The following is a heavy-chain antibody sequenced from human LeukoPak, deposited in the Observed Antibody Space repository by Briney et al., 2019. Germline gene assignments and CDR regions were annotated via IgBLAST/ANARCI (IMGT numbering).Heavy chain of an antibody. V-gene: IGHV3-7*03. J-gene: IGHJ4*02. CDR2: IRQDGRET. D-gene: IGHD6-19*01. Sequence: GGSLRLSCAASPGVTFSDYWMNWVRQAPGKGLEWVAIIRQDGRETLYLDSVRGRFTISRDNAKSSVYLEINSLRAEDTAVYYCVGGIGWQPDYWGQGTLVTVSS. CDR1: PGVTFSDYW. CDR3: VGGIGWQPDY.